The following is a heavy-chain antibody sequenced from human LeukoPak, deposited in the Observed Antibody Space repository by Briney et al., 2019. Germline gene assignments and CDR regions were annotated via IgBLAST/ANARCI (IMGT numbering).Heavy chain of an antibody. CDR1: GDSISSGGYY. Sequence: SETLSLTCSVSGDSISSGGYYWSWIRQPPGKGLEWIGYIYYSGSTYYNPSLKSRVTISVDTSKNQFSLKLSSVTAADTAVYYCARDPGDRFDYWGQGTLVTVSS. D-gene: IGHD4-17*01. CDR3: ARDPGDRFDY. J-gene: IGHJ4*02. V-gene: IGHV4-30-4*01. CDR2: IYYSGST.